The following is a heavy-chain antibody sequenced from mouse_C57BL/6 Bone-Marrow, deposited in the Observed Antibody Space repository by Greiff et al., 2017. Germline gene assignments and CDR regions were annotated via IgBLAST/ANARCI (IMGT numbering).Heavy chain of an antibody. CDR3: ARHEIYYGNYVGFAY. CDR2: FYPGGGSI. V-gene: IGHV1-62-2*01. Sequence: QVQLQHSGAELVKPGASVKLSCKASGYTFTEYTIHWVKQRSGQGLEWIGWFYPGGGSIKYNEKFKDKATLTADKSSSTVYMELSRLTSEDSAVYFCARHEIYYGNYVGFAYWGQGTLVTVSA. CDR1: GYTFTEYT. J-gene: IGHJ3*01. D-gene: IGHD2-1*01.